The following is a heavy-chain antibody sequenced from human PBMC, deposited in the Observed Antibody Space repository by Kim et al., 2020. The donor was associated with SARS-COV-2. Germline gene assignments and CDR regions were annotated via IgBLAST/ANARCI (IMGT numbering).Heavy chain of an antibody. CDR2: INTNTGNP. CDR1: GYTFTNYA. CDR3: ARGGYCSSPSCPEGT. D-gene: IGHD2-2*01. J-gene: IGHJ3*01. V-gene: IGHV7-4-1*02. Sequence: ASVKVSCKASGYTFTNYAMNWVRQAPGQGLEWMGWINTNTGNPTYAQGFTGRFGFSLDTSVSTAYLHISSLKAEDTAMYYCARGGYCSSPSCPEGTWGQRPMLTVSS.